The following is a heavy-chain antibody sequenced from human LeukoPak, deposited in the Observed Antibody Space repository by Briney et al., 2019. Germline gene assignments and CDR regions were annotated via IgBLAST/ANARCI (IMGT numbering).Heavy chain of an antibody. D-gene: IGHD3-10*01. CDR2: ISSSSSYI. CDR3: ARGPYGSGSYHDY. CDR1: GFTFSSYS. V-gene: IGHV3-21*01. Sequence: KTGGSLRLSCAASGFTFSSYSMNWVRQAPGKGLEWVSSISSSSSYIYYADSVKGRFTISRDNAKNSLYLQMNSLRAEDTAVYYCARGPYGSGSYHDYWGQGTLVTVSS. J-gene: IGHJ4*02.